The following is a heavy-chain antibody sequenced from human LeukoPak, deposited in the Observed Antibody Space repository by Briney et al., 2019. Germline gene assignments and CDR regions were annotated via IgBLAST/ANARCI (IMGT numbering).Heavy chain of an antibody. CDR1: GFTFDDYA. Sequence: GGSLRLSCAASGFTFDDYAMHWVRQAPGKGLEWVSGISWNSGSIGYADSVKGRFTISRDNAKNSLYLQMNSLGAEDTALYYCAKAFPYSSSWYGVGASDIWGQGTMVTVSS. CDR2: ISWNSGSI. J-gene: IGHJ3*02. CDR3: AKAFPYSSSWYGVGASDI. D-gene: IGHD6-13*01. V-gene: IGHV3-9*01.